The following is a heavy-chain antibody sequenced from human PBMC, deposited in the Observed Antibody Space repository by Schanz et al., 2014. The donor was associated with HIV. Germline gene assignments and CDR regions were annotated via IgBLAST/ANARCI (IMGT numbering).Heavy chain of an antibody. V-gene: IGHV3-7*01. J-gene: IGHJ6*02. D-gene: IGHD3-22*01. CDR2: MNPDGSQK. CDR1: GFIFGNVW. CDR3: AKDRNYYDSRYRGKGNYYYYYGMDV. Sequence: EVQVVESGGGLVQPGGSLRLSCTVSGFIFGNVWMTWVRQAPGKGLEWVANMNPDGSQKYYVDSVKGRFTISRDNAKNSLYLQMDSLRAEDTAIYYCAKDRNYYDSRYRGKGNYYYYYGMDVWGQGTTVTVSS.